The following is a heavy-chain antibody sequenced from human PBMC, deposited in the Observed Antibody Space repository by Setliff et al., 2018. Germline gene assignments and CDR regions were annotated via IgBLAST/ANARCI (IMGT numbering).Heavy chain of an antibody. CDR3: ARLPRTVTHFDY. J-gene: IGHJ4*02. V-gene: IGHV4-61*10. D-gene: IGHD4-17*01. CDR2: IYTSGST. Sequence: SETLSLTCTVPGGSVSSGSYYWSWIRQPAGKGLEWIGRIYTSGSTNYNPSLKSRVAISVDTSKNQLSLKLDSLTAADTAVYFCARLPRTVTHFDYWGQGALVTVSS. CDR1: GGSVSSGSYY.